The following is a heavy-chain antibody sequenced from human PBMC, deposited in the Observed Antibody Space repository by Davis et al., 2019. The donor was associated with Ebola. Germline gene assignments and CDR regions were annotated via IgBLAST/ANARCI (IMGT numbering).Heavy chain of an antibody. Sequence: GESLKISCAASGFTFSSYGMHWVRQAPGKGLEWVAVIWYDGSNKYYADSVKVRFTISRDNSKNTLYLQMNSLRAEDTAVYYCARDSNLRELLDWYFDLWGRGTLVTVSS. CDR2: IWYDGSNK. V-gene: IGHV3-33*01. CDR3: ARDSNLRELLDWYFDL. J-gene: IGHJ2*01. D-gene: IGHD1-26*01. CDR1: GFTFSSYG.